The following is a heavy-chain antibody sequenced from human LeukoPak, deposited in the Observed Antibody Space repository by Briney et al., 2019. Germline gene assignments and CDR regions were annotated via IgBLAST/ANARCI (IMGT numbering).Heavy chain of an antibody. CDR3: TRGGWELPDHFDY. J-gene: IGHJ4*02. CDR1: GFTFSTHA. V-gene: IGHV3-64*01. D-gene: IGHD1-26*01. CDR2: LSGNGGST. Sequence: GGSLRLSCSASGFTFSTHAMHWVRQAPGKGLEYVSSLSGNGGSTFYANSVKGRFTISRDNSKNTLYLQMGSLRAEDMALYYCTRGGWELPDHFDYWGQGTLVTVSS.